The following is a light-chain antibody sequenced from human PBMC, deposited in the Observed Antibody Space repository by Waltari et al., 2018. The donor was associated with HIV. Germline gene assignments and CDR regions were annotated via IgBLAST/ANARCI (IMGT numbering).Light chain of an antibody. CDR1: DSNVGSHY. CDR3: GAWDDNLSGV. CDR2: RNA. Sequence: QSVLTQPPSESASPGQRIMISCSCTDSNVGSHYVYWYQQVPGGAPKLLLYRNAQRSAGVPDRFSGSKSGTSASLTISDLRSDDEGLYFCGAWDDNLSGVFGGGTKVTVL. J-gene: IGLJ2*01. V-gene: IGLV1-47*01.